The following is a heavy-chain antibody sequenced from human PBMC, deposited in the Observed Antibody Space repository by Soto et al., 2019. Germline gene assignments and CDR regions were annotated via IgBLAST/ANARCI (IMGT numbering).Heavy chain of an antibody. J-gene: IGHJ4*02. V-gene: IGHV3-48*02. CDR1: GFTFSSYS. D-gene: IGHD4-17*01. CDR3: ARTLGPNYGDYAVPFDY. Sequence: EVQLVESGGGLVQPGGSLRLSCAASGFTFSSYSMNWVRQAPGKGLEWVSYISSSSSTIYYADSVKGRFTISRDNAKNSLYLQMNSQRDEDTAVYYCARTLGPNYGDYAVPFDYWGQGTLVTVSS. CDR2: ISSSSSTI.